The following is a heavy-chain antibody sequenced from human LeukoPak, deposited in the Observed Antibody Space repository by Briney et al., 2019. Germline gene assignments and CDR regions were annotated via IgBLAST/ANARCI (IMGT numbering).Heavy chain of an antibody. CDR3: ARSGTGRELLPHDY. CDR1: GFTFSSYA. Sequence: GGSLRLSCAASGFTFSSYAMHWVRQAPGKGLEWVAVISYDGSNKYYADSVKGRFTISRDNSKNTLYLQMNSLRAEDTAVYYCARSGTGRELLPHDYWGQGTLVTVSS. D-gene: IGHD1-26*01. J-gene: IGHJ4*02. CDR2: ISYDGSNK. V-gene: IGHV3-30*04.